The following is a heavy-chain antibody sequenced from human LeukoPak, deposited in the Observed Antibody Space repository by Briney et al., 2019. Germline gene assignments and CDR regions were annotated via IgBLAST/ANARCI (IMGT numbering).Heavy chain of an antibody. D-gene: IGHD4-23*01. Sequence: GGSLRPSCAASGFTFSNYWMSWVRQAPGKGLEWVANINQDGSETSYVDSVKGRFTISRDNAKKSLYLQMNSLRAEDTAVYYCARVGYGGNSLDYWGQGTLVTVSS. J-gene: IGHJ4*02. V-gene: IGHV3-7*04. CDR3: ARVGYGGNSLDY. CDR1: GFTFSNYW. CDR2: INQDGSET.